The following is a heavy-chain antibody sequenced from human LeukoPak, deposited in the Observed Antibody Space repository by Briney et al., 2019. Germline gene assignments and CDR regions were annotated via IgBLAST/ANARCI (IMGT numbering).Heavy chain of an antibody. CDR3: AREREKLRAFDI. D-gene: IGHD1-7*01. Sequence: SVKASCKASGGTFSSYAISWVRQAPGQGLEWMGGIIPIFGTANYAQKFQGRVTITADKSTSTAYMELSSLRSEDTAVYYCAREREKLRAFDIWGQGTMVTVSS. V-gene: IGHV1-69*06. CDR1: GGTFSSYA. CDR2: IIPIFGTA. J-gene: IGHJ3*02.